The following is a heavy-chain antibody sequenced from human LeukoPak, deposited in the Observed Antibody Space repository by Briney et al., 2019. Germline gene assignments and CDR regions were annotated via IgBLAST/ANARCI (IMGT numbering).Heavy chain of an antibody. D-gene: IGHD6-13*01. CDR2: SRWNSGSL. V-gene: IGHV3-9*01. CDR3: AKGVGSSWYCSIDC. Sequence: RLWCVASRLSFEDYAAPRVRQSPGRGLEGFSSSRWNSGSLGYANSVKGRFTISRENAKNSLYLQMNCLRAEDTALYYCAKGVGSSWYCSIDCWGQETLVTVCS. J-gene: IGHJ4*02. CDR1: RLSFEDYA.